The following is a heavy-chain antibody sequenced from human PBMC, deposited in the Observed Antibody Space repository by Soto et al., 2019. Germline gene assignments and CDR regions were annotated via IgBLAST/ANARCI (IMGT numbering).Heavy chain of an antibody. J-gene: IGHJ3*02. CDR1: GFTFSDHY. Sequence: GGSLRLSCAASGFTFSDHYMDWVRQAPGKGLEWVGRTRNKANSYTTEYAASVKGRFTISRDDSKNSLYLQMNSLKTEDTAVYYCARSYGEGDAFDIWGQGTMVTVSS. CDR3: ARSYGEGDAFDI. D-gene: IGHD4-17*01. CDR2: TRNKANSYTT. V-gene: IGHV3-72*01.